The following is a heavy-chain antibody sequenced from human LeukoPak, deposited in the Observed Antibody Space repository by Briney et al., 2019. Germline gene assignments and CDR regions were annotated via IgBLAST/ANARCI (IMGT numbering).Heavy chain of an antibody. J-gene: IGHJ4*02. CDR1: GFTFSNYV. CDR3: AKVVVAAKGAWVLDY. V-gene: IGHV3-23*01. CDR2: ISGSGGST. D-gene: IGHD2-15*01. Sequence: PGGSLRLSCAASGFTFSNYVMTWVRQAPGKGLEWVSAISGSGGSTYYADSVKGRFTISRDNSKNTLYLQMNSLRAEDTAVYYCAKVVVAAKGAWVLDYWGQGTLVTVSS.